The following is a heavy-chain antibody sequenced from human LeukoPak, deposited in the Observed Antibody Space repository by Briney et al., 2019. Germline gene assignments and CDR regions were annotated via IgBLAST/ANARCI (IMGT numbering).Heavy chain of an antibody. CDR3: ARIRYFPLGVDY. J-gene: IGHJ4*02. Sequence: SETLSLTCTVSGGSISSYYWSWIRQPPGKGLEWIGYIYYSGSTNYNPSLKSRVAISVDKSKNQFSLKLSSVTAADTAVYYCARIRYFPLGVDYWGQGTLVTVSS. D-gene: IGHD3-9*01. CDR1: GGSISSYY. CDR2: IYYSGST. V-gene: IGHV4-59*01.